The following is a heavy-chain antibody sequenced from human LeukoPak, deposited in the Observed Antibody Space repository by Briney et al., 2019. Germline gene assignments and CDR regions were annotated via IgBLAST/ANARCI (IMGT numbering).Heavy chain of an antibody. Sequence: GRSLRLSCAASGFTFSSYAMHWVRQAPGKGLEWVAVISYDGSNKYYADSVKGRFTISRDNSKNTLYLQMNSLRAEDTAVYYCAKAAGYSYGQYYFDYWGQGTLVTVSS. V-gene: IGHV3-30*04. CDR3: AKAAGYSYGQYYFDY. D-gene: IGHD5-18*01. J-gene: IGHJ4*02. CDR2: ISYDGSNK. CDR1: GFTFSSYA.